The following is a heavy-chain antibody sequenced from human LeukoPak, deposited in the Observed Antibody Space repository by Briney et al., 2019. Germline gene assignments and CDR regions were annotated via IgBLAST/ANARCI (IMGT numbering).Heavy chain of an antibody. D-gene: IGHD3-10*01. V-gene: IGHV4-61*01. J-gene: IGHJ3*02. CDR2: IYYSGST. Sequence: SETLSLTCTVSGGSISSSSYYWGWIRQPPGKGLEWIGYIYYSGSTNYNPSLKSRDTISVDTSKNQFSLKLSSVTAADTAVYYCARESPPRRPNYYGSGENAFDIWGQGTMVTVSS. CDR3: ARESPPRRPNYYGSGENAFDI. CDR1: GGSISSSSYY.